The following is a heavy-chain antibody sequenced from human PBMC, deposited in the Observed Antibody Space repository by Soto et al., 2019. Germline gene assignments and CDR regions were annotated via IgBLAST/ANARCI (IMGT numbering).Heavy chain of an antibody. CDR1: GGSISNNY. D-gene: IGHD4-17*01. Sequence: QVQLQESGPRLVKPSETLSLTCNVSGGSISNNYWTWIRQPAGKGLEWIGRIYSNGRTNFNPSLKSRISMSIDTSKNQFSLKLTSVTAADTAVYYCARSYRDSYEHWGHGTLVTVSS. CDR2: IYSNGRT. V-gene: IGHV4-4*07. J-gene: IGHJ1*01. CDR3: ARSYRDSYEH.